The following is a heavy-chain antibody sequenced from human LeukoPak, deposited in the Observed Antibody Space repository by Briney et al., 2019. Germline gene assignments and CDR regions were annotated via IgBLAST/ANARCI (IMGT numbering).Heavy chain of an antibody. J-gene: IGHJ3*01. CDR3: ARRERDVWTTIF. Sequence: PGGSLRLSGAASGFTFSSYSMNWVRQAPGKGLKRVSYISSSSSTIYYADSVKGRFTISRDNAKNSLYLQMNSLRDEDTAVYYCARRERDVWTTIFWGQGTMVTVSS. D-gene: IGHD3-3*01. CDR2: ISSSSSTI. CDR1: GFTFSSYS. V-gene: IGHV3-48*02.